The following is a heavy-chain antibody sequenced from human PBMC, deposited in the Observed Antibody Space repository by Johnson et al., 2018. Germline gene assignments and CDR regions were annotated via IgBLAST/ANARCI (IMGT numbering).Heavy chain of an antibody. CDR2: VSYDGSNK. D-gene: IGHD4-23*01. CDR3: AKGDYGGKKQDAFDI. V-gene: IGHV3-30-3*01. CDR1: GFTFITYA. Sequence: VQLVESGGGVGQXGRSLRLSCAASGFTFITYAMHWVRQAPGKGLEWVAVVSYDGSNKYYADSVKGRFTISRDNFKNTVFLQMNGLRPEDTAVYYCAKGDYGGKKQDAFDIWGQGTMVTVSS. J-gene: IGHJ3*02.